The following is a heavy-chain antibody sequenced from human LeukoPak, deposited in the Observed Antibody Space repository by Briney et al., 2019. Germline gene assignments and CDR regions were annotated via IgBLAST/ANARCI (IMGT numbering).Heavy chain of an antibody. CDR3: ARDPPYDSSGFYAFDI. V-gene: IGHV3-53*01. D-gene: IGHD3-22*01. Sequence: PGGSLRLSCAASGFTVSSNYMSWVRQAPGKGLEWVSVICSGGSTYYADSVKGRFTISRDNSKNTLYLQMNSLRAEDTAVYYCARDPPYDSSGFYAFDIWGQGTMVTVSS. CDR2: ICSGGST. CDR1: GFTVSSNY. J-gene: IGHJ3*02.